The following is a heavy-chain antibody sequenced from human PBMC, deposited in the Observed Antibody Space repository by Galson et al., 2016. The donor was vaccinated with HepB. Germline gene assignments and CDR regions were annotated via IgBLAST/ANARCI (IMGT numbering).Heavy chain of an antibody. V-gene: IGHV4-59*13. CDR3: AGFYTGTWSFDY. CDR1: GVSITTCY. CDR2: NRYTGTA. Sequence: SETLSLTCTVSGVSITTCYWSWIRQAPGKGLEWIGYNRYTGTAKYNPSLGGRVTISVDTSRRQNSLNLTSVTAADTAVYFCAGFYTGTWSFDYWGQGVLVTVSS. D-gene: IGHD6-13*01. J-gene: IGHJ4*02.